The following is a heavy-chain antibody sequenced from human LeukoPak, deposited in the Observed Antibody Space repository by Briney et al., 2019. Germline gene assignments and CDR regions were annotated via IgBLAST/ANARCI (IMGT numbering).Heavy chain of an antibody. CDR2: ISSSSSYI. D-gene: IGHD3-22*01. CDR3: ARDLDHESSGYRDAFDI. CDR1: GFTFSSYS. J-gene: IGHJ3*02. V-gene: IGHV3-21*01. Sequence: GGSLRLSCAASGFTFSSYSTNWVRQAPGKGLEWVSSISSSSSYIYYADSVKGRFTISRDNAKNSLYLQMNSLRAEDTAVYYCARDLDHESSGYRDAFDIWGQGTMVTVSS.